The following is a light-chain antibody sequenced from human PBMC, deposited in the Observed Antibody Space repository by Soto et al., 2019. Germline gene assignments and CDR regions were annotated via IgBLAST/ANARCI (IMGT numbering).Light chain of an antibody. CDR1: QSPVTSDGNTY. CDR2: KVS. J-gene: IGKJ2*01. V-gene: IGKV2-30*01. CDR3: MQGSYWPYT. Sequence: DVVMTQSPLSLPVTLGQPASISCRSSQSPVTSDGNTYLNWCLQRPGQSPRRLIYKVSDRDSGVPDRFSGSGSGTYCTLKISRVEAEDVGVYYCMQGSYWPYTFGQGTKLEIK.